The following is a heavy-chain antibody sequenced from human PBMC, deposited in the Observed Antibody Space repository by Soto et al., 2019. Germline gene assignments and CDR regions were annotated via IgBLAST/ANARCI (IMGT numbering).Heavy chain of an antibody. J-gene: IGHJ4*02. V-gene: IGHV1-69*01. CDR1: GGSLTSYP. D-gene: IGHD3-16*01. CDR2: IIPIHGTT. Sequence: QMEQSGAEVRKPGSSVKVSCKPSGGSLTSYPMAWVRQAPGQGFEWMGGIIPIHGTTDYAQKFQGRVTITADESTNRATLDLTGLTSEDTAVYYCARGWGLVSWGQGTLVTVSS. CDR3: ARGWGLVS.